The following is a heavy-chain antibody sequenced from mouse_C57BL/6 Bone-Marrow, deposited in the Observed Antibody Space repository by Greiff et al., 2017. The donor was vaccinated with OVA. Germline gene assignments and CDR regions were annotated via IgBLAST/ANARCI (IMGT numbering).Heavy chain of an antibody. CDR3: AGGGLRRAYFDV. Sequence: VQLQQSGPELVKPGASVKMSCKASGYTFTDYNMHWVKQSHGKSLEWIGYINPNNGGTSYNQKFKGKATLTVNKSSSTAYMEIRSLTSEDSAVYYCAGGGLRRAYFDVWGTGTTVTVSS. CDR2: INPNNGGT. D-gene: IGHD2-2*01. V-gene: IGHV1-22*01. CDR1: GYTFTDYN. J-gene: IGHJ1*03.